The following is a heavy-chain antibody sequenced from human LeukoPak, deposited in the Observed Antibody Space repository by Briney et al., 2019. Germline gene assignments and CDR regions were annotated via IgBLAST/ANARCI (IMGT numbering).Heavy chain of an antibody. V-gene: IGHV3-23*01. D-gene: IGHD5-24*01. Sequence: GGSLRLSCAASGFIFSTYAMSWVRQAPGKGLEWVSAISSSGGYTYYADSVKGRFTISRDNSKGTVYLQMNSLRPEDTAVYYCAKDDAWLQYGNWGRGTLVTVSS. J-gene: IGHJ4*02. CDR3: AKDDAWLQYGN. CDR2: ISSSGGYT. CDR1: GFIFSTYA.